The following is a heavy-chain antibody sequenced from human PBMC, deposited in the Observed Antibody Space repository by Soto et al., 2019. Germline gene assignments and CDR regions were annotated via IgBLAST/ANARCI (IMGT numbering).Heavy chain of an antibody. CDR1: GFIFSNYG. V-gene: IGHV3-23*01. D-gene: IGHD3-10*01. CDR3: AKDEDYYGSGSFQG. Sequence: PGGSLRLSCAASGFIFSNYGMSWVRQAPGKGLEWVSSISGSGDRTHNADSVRGRFTISRDNSRNTLNLRLNSLRVEDTAVYYCAKDEDYYGSGSFQGWGQGTLVTVSS. CDR2: ISGSGDRT. J-gene: IGHJ4*02.